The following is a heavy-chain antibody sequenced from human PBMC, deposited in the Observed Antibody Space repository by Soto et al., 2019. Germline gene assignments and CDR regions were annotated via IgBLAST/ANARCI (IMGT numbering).Heavy chain of an antibody. CDR2: IYSGGST. CDR1: GFTLSSNY. Sequence: GQALRLSCAASGFTLSSNYMSWVRQAPGKGLEWVSVIYSGGSTYYADSVKGRFTISRDNSKNTLYLQMNSLRAEDTAVYYCASDTPHRPLDAFDFRGQGTMVTVSS. CDR3: ASDTPHRPLDAFDF. D-gene: IGHD6-6*01. J-gene: IGHJ3*01. V-gene: IGHV3-66*01.